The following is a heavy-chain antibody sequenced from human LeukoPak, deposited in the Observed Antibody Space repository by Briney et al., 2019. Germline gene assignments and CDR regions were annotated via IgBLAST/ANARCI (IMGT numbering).Heavy chain of an antibody. V-gene: IGHV3-30*01. Sequence: GTSLRLSCAASGFTFSAYAMHWVRQAPGKGLEWVAVISYDGSNKHYADSVKGRFTISGDKSKDTLYLQMKSLRPEDTAVYYCARGPGPIAEAKNPFDIWGQGTMVTVSS. CDR3: ARGPGPIAEAKNPFDI. J-gene: IGHJ3*02. CDR1: GFTFSAYA. D-gene: IGHD1-26*01. CDR2: ISYDGSNK.